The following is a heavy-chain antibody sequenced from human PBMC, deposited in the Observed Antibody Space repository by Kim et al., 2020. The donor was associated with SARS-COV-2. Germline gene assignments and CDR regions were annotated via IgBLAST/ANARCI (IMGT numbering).Heavy chain of an antibody. CDR1: GGSISSSNYY. D-gene: IGHD3-16*02. Sequence: SETLSLTCTVSGGSISSSNYYWGWIRQPPGKGLEWIGSIYYSGSTYYNPSLKSRVTISVDTSKNQFSLKLSSVTAADTAVYYCARRGYDYVWGSYRILWGQGTLVTVSS. CDR2: IYYSGST. CDR3: ARRGYDYVWGSYRIL. V-gene: IGHV4-39*01. J-gene: IGHJ4*02.